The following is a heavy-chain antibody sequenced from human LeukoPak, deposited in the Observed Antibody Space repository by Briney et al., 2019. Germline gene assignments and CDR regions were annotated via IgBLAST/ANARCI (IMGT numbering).Heavy chain of an antibody. J-gene: IGHJ4*02. D-gene: IGHD1-26*01. Sequence: GGSLRLSCAASGFTFSSFAMHWVRQAPGRGLEWVTVISYDGTNGYYAGFVKGRFTISRDNSQNTLYVQMSSLRPEDTAVYYCVREVTSGSFDYWGQGTLVTVSS. CDR2: ISYDGTNG. CDR3: VREVTSGSFDY. CDR1: GFTFSSFA. V-gene: IGHV3-30*04.